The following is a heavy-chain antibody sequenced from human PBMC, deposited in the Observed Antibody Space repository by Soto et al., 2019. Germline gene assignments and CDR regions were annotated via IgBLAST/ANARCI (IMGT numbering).Heavy chain of an antibody. D-gene: IGHD3-3*01. CDR3: ARGGGYDFRSSQAPPIDV. V-gene: IGHV4-59*01. J-gene: IGHJ6*02. CDR1: GGSISDFY. CDR2: LYYTGST. Sequence: SETLSLTCNVSGGSISDFYWSWIRQSPGKRLEWIGYLYYTGSTNYNPALKSRVTISLDTSKTQFSLKLGPVTAADTAVYYCARGGGYDFRSSQAPPIDVWGQGTTVTVSS.